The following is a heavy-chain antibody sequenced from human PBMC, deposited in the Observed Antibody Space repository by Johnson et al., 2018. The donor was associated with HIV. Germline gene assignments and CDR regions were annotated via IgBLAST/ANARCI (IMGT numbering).Heavy chain of an antibody. CDR1: GFTFSSYA. Sequence: QEQLVESGGGVVQPGRSLRLSCAASGFTFSSYAMHWVRQAPGQGLEWVAVLSYDGSNKYYADSVKGRFTISRDNSKNTLYLQMNSLRAEDTAVYYCARGYTWNDVSIWGQGTMVTVSS. V-gene: IGHV3-30*04. CDR2: LSYDGSNK. J-gene: IGHJ3*02. CDR3: ARGYTWNDVSI. D-gene: IGHD1-1*01.